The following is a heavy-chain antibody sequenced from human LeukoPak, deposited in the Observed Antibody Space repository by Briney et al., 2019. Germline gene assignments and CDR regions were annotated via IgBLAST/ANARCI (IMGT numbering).Heavy chain of an antibody. CDR2: IKQDGSEK. CDR3: ARDTRFLGIGAFDI. V-gene: IGHV3-7*01. J-gene: IGHJ3*02. Sequence: PGGSLRLSCAASGFTFSSYWMSWVRQAPGKGLEWVANIKQDGSEKYYVDSVKGRFTISRDNAKNSLYLQMNSLRAEDTAVYYCARDTRFLGIGAFDIWGQGTMVTVSS. D-gene: IGHD3-3*01. CDR1: GFTFSSYW.